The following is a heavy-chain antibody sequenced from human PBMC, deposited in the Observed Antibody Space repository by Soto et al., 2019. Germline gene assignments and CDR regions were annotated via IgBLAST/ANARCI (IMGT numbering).Heavy chain of an antibody. V-gene: IGHV4-39*01. D-gene: IGHD3-9*01. CDR3: ARHSIPGYYDILTGYSYYFDY. CDR1: GGSISSSSYY. Sequence: TSETLSLTCTVSGGSISSSSYYWGWIRQPPGKGLEWIGSIYYSGSTYYNPSLKSRVTISVDTSKNQFSLKLSSVTAADTAVYYCARHSIPGYYDILTGYSYYFDYWGQGTLVTVSS. J-gene: IGHJ4*02. CDR2: IYYSGST.